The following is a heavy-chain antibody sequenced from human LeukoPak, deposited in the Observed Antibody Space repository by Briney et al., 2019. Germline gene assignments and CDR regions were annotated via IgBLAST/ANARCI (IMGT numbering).Heavy chain of an antibody. J-gene: IGHJ4*02. Sequence: TGGSLRLSCAASGFTFSSFSMNWVRQAPGRGLEWLSYISSGSSSIYYADSVQGRFTISRDNARNSLYLQMNSLRDEDTAVYYCARGSYHYDSSGLMDYWGQGTLVTVSS. CDR3: ARGSYHYDSSGLMDY. V-gene: IGHV3-48*02. CDR1: GFTFSSFS. CDR2: ISSGSSSI. D-gene: IGHD3-22*01.